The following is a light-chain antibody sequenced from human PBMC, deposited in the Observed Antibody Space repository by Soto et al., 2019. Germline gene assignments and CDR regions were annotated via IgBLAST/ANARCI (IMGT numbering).Light chain of an antibody. J-gene: IGLJ3*02. CDR2: SNN. CDR3: SSYAGSNSRV. Sequence: QSVLTQPPSASGTPGQRVTISCSGSSSNIGSNTVNWYQQLPGTAPKLLIYSNNQRPSGVPDRFSGSKSGTSASLAISGLQSEDEADYYCSSYAGSNSRVFGGGTKLTVL. V-gene: IGLV1-44*01. CDR1: SSNIGSNT.